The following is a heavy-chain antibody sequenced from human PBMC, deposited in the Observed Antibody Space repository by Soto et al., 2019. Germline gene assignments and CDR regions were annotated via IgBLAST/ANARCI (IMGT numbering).Heavy chain of an antibody. CDR2: MQPSTGRT. Sequence: QVQLVQCGAEVREPGASVKVSCKATGYSFTSLDINWVRQTAGQGLEWMGWMQPSTGRTGYAQKFQGRVSMTRDTSINTAYMELTTLTSDGTAFYYCARGVSAGVDYWGQGTLVTVSS. CDR3: ARGVSAGVDY. D-gene: IGHD1-26*01. CDR1: GYSFTSLD. V-gene: IGHV1-8*01. J-gene: IGHJ4*02.